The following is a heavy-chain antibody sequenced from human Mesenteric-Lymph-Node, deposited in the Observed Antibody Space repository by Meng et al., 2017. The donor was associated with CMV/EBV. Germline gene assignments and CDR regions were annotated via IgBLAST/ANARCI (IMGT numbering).Heavy chain of an antibody. V-gene: IGHV3-7*03. Sequence: GESLKISCAASGFTFSRYWMSWVRQAPGKGLEWVANIKQDRSEKFYVDSVRGRFTISRDNAENSLYLQMNSLRADDTALYYCAKSGPDSSWFLNYWGQGTLVTVSS. CDR1: GFTFSRYW. D-gene: IGHD6-13*01. J-gene: IGHJ4*02. CDR3: AKSGPDSSWFLNY. CDR2: IKQDRSEK.